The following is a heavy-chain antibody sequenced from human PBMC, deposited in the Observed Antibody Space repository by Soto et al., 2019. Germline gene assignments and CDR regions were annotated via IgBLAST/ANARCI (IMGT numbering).Heavy chain of an antibody. CDR1: CGSRSPYY. J-gene: IGHJ4*02. D-gene: IGHD6-19*01. V-gene: IGHV4-59*12. Sequence: LSLTCTVSCGSRSPYYWGWIRQAPGKGLEWIGYIYFSGNTNYNPSLNSRVTLSLDTSKNQFSLKLSSVTAADTAVYYCARGRSGQQWLEYYFDYSGQGTLVTSPQ. CDR2: IYFSGNT. CDR3: ARGRSGQQWLEYYFDY.